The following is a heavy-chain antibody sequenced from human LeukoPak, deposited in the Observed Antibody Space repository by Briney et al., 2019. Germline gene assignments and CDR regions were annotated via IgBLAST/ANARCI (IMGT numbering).Heavy chain of an antibody. V-gene: IGHV4-4*07. J-gene: IGHJ6*03. D-gene: IGHD3-16*01. Sequence: PSETLSLTCSVSGGSISDYYCHWIRQPAGKGLEWIGRIYSSGDTNHNPSLKSRVTMSVDTSKNQFSLNLSSVTAADTAVYYCARALWGYYYMDVWGKGTTVTVSS. CDR3: ARALWGYYYMDV. CDR1: GGSISDYY. CDR2: IYSSGDT.